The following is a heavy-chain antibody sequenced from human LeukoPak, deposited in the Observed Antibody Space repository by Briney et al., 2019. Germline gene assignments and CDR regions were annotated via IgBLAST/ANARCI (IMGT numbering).Heavy chain of an antibody. CDR1: ELTVTSNY. D-gene: IGHD4-23*01. V-gene: IGHV3-53*01. CDR2: IYPGGDI. Sequence: GGSLRLSCAASELTVTSNYMSWVRQAPGKGLQWVSVIYPGGDIYYADSVKGRFIISRDNSRNTLYLQMNSLRAEDTAVYYCARAGRWSRNYYYYMDVWGKGTTVTISS. CDR3: ARAGRWSRNYYYYMDV. J-gene: IGHJ6*03.